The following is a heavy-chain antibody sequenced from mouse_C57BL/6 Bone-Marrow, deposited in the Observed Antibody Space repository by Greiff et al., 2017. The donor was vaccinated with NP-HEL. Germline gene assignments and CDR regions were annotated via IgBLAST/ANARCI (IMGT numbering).Heavy chain of an antibody. Sequence: EVQLQQSGPELVKPGASVKISCKASGYSFTGYYMNWVKQSPEKSLEWIGEINPSTGGTTYNQKFKAKATLTVDKSSSTAYMQLKSLTSEDSAVYYCHYGSSYVRVDYWGQGTTLTVSS. CDR2: INPSTGGT. CDR1: GYSFTGYY. J-gene: IGHJ2*01. CDR3: HYGSSYVRVDY. V-gene: IGHV1-42*01. D-gene: IGHD1-1*01.